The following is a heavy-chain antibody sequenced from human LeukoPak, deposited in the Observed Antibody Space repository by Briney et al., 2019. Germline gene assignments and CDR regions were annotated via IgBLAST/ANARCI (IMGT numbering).Heavy chain of an antibody. J-gene: IGHJ4*02. CDR1: GFTFSSYG. V-gene: IGHV3-30*02. Sequence: GGSLRLSCAASGFTFSSYGMHWVRQAPGKGLEWVAFIRYDGSNKYYADSVKGRFTISRDNAKNSLYLQMNSLRAEDTAVYYCARDFGPLSGYCTNGVCYTGCFDYWGQGTLVTVSS. CDR2: IRYDGSNK. D-gene: IGHD2-8*01. CDR3: ARDFGPLSGYCTNGVCYTGCFDY.